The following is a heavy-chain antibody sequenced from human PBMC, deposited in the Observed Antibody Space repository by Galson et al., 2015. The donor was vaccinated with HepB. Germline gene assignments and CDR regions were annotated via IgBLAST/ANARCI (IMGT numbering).Heavy chain of an antibody. CDR3: ARIVDTAMLIDY. Sequence: PALVKPTQTLTLTCTFSGFSLSTSGMCVTWIRQPPGKALEWLARIDWDDDKYYNTSLKTRLTISKDTSKNQVVLTMTNMDPVDTATYYSARIVDTAMLIDYWGQGTLVTVSS. CDR2: IDWDDDK. D-gene: IGHD5-18*01. J-gene: IGHJ4*02. V-gene: IGHV2-70*11. CDR1: GFSLSTSGMC.